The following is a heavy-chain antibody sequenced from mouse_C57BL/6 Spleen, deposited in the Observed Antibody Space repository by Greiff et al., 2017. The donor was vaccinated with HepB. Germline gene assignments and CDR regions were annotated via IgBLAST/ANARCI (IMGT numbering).Heavy chain of an antibody. J-gene: IGHJ4*01. D-gene: IGHD3-2*02. CDR3: ARHSSGYGYAMDY. V-gene: IGHV5-17*01. CDR2: ISSGSSTI. Sequence: EVHLVESGGGLVKPGGSLKLSCAASGFTFRDYGMHWVRQAPEKGLEWVAYISSGSSTIYYADTVKGRFTISRDNAKNTLFLQMTSLRSEDTAMYYCARHSSGYGYAMDYWGQGTSVTVSS. CDR1: GFTFRDYG.